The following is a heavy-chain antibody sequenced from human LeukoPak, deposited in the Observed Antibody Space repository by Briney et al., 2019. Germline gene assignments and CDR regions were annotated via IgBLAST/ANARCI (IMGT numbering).Heavy chain of an antibody. D-gene: IGHD1-26*01. CDR1: GGSISSYY. Sequence: PSETLSLTCTVSGGSISSYYWSWTRQPPGKGLEWIGYIYYSGSTNYNPSLKSRVTISVDTSKNQFSLKLSSVTAADTAVYYCARDGGSLGDYYYYMDVWGKGTTVTVSS. J-gene: IGHJ6*03. V-gene: IGHV4-59*01. CDR2: IYYSGST. CDR3: ARDGGSLGDYYYYMDV.